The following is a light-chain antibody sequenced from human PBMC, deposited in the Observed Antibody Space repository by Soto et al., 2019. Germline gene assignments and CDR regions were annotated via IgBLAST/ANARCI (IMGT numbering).Light chain of an antibody. J-gene: IGKJ5*01. CDR2: GAS. CDR1: QSFSSNY. V-gene: IGKV3-20*01. Sequence: EIVLTQSPGTLSLSPGERATLSCRASQSFSSNYLAWYQQKPGQAPRLLIYGASSRATGIPDRFSGSGSGTDFTLTISRLEPEDFAVYYCQQYGSLITFGQGTRLEI. CDR3: QQYGSLIT.